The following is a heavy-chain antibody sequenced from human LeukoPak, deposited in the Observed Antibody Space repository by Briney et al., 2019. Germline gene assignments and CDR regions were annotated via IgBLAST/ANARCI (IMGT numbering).Heavy chain of an antibody. D-gene: IGHD3-10*01. CDR2: ISGSGGST. CDR1: GVTFGRYG. Sequence: GGSLRLSCAASGVTFGRYGMSWARQAPGRGLEWVSVISGSGGSTYYAGSVKGRFTIYRGKSKNTEYLQNNSLRAEDTAVYYCAKGRITMVRGFISYFDYWGQGILVTVSS. CDR3: AKGRITMVRGFISYFDY. V-gene: IGHV3-23*01. J-gene: IGHJ4*02.